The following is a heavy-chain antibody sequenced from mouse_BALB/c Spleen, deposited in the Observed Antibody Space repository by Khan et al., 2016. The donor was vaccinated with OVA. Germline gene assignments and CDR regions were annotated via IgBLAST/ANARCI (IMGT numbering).Heavy chain of an antibody. J-gene: IGHJ3*01. CDR3: ARNYDYDEGLAY. Sequence: VQLQESGPGLVQPSQSLSITCTVSGFSLTRYGVHWVRQSPGKGLEWLGVIWSGGSTDYNAAFISRLSISKDNSKSQVFFKMSSLQANDTAIYYCARNYDYDEGLAYGGQGTLVTVSA. V-gene: IGHV2-2*02. CDR1: GFSLTRYG. CDR2: IWSGGST. D-gene: IGHD2-4*01.